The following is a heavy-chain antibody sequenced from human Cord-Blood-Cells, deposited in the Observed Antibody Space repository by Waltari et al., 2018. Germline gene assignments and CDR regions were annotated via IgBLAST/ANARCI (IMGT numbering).Heavy chain of an antibody. V-gene: IGHV4-59*08. CDR3: ARRRSYFDY. CDR1: GGSISSYY. J-gene: IGHJ4*02. Sequence: QVQLQESVPGLVKPSETLSLTCTVSGGSISSYYWSWIRQPPGKGLEWIGYIYYSGSTNYNPSLKSRVTISVDTSKNQFSLKLSSVTAADTAMYYCARRRSYFDYWGQGTLVTVSS. CDR2: IYYSGST.